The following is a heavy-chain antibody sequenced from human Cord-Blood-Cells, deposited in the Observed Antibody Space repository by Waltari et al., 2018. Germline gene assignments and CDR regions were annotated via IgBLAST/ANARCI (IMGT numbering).Heavy chain of an antibody. D-gene: IGHD3-16*01. CDR2: KNPNSGNT. V-gene: IGHV1-8*01. CDR3: ARVRLGIVWAVDI. J-gene: IGHJ3*02. Sequence: QVQLVQSGAEVKKPGASVKVSCKASGYTFTSYDINWVRQVTGQGLEWMGLKNPNSGNTGYAQKFQGRVTMTRNTSISTAYMELSSLRSEDTAVYYCARVRLGIVWAVDIWGQGTMVTVSS. CDR1: GYTFTSYD.